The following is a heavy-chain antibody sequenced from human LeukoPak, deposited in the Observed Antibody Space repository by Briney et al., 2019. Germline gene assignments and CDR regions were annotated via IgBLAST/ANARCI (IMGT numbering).Heavy chain of an antibody. J-gene: IGHJ3*02. Sequence: PGGSLRLSCAASGFTFSDYYMSWIRQASGKGLEWVSYISSSGSTVYYADSVKGRFTISRDNAKNSLCLQMNSLRAEDTAVYYCARDGGHTGDDAFDIWGQGTMVTVSS. D-gene: IGHD3-16*01. V-gene: IGHV3-11*01. CDR2: ISSSGSTV. CDR1: GFTFSDYY. CDR3: ARDGGHTGDDAFDI.